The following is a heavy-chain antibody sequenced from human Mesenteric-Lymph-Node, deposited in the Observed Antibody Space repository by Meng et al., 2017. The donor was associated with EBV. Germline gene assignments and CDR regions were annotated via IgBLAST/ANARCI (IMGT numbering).Heavy chain of an antibody. CDR1: GFTFSSYG. CDR2: IWYDGSNK. V-gene: IGHV3-33*01. CDR3: ARDWGYDSSGFEY. D-gene: IGHD3-22*01. Sequence: QVQLVESGGGVVQPGRSLRLSCAASGFTFSSYGMHWVRQAPGKGLEWVAVIWYDGSNKYYADSVKGRFTISRDNSKNTLYLQMNSLRAEDTAVYYCARDWGYDSSGFEYWGQGTLVTVSS. J-gene: IGHJ4*02.